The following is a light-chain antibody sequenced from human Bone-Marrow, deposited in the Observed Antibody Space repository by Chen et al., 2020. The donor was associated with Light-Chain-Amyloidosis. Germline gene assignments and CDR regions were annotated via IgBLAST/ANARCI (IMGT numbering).Light chain of an antibody. CDR3: QQYGTSPLT. CDR2: GSS. CDR1: QTISSNY. V-gene: IGKV3-20*01. J-gene: IGKJ4*01. Sequence: EIVLTQSPGTLSLSPGDGANLSCRASQTISSNYFTWYQQKFGQAPRLLIDGSSSRATGVPDRFTGSGSGADFTLTISRLEPEDVAMYDCQQYGTSPLTFGGGTKVEIK.